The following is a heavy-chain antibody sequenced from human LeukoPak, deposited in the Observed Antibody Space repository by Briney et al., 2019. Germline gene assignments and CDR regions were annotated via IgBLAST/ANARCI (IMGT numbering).Heavy chain of an antibody. CDR1: GGTFSSYA. CDR3: AREGLGITGTELAVGYL. V-gene: IGHV1-69*05. Sequence: ASVKVSCKASGGTFSSYAISWVRQAPGQGLEWMGRIIPIFGTANYAQKFQGRVTITTDESTSTAYMELSSLRSEDTAVYYCAREGLGITGTELAVGYLWRQGTLVAVSS. CDR2: IIPIFGTA. J-gene: IGHJ4*02. D-gene: IGHD1-7*01.